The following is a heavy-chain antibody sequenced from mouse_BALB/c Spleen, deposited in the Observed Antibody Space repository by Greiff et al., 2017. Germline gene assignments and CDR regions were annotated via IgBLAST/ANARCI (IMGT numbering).Heavy chain of an antibody. CDR2: ISSGGST. CDR3: ARGGITTVVAKDY. V-gene: IGHV5-6-5*01. D-gene: IGHD1-1*01. Sequence: EVQLQQSGGGLVKPGGSLKLSCAASGFTFSSYAMSWVRQTPEKRLEWVASISSGGSTYYPDSVKGRFTISRDNARNILYMQMSSLRSEETAMYYCARGGITTVVAKDYWGQGTTLTVSS. J-gene: IGHJ2*01. CDR1: GFTFSSYA.